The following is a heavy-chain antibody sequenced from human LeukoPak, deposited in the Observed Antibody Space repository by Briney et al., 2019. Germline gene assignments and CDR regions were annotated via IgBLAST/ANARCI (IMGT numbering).Heavy chain of an antibody. CDR3: AKPFGCGFYYFDY. Sequence: GGSLRLSCAASGFTFKSYWMHWVRQAPGKGLVWVSRINTDGSSTIYADSVKGRFTISRDNAKNTLYLQMNTLRAEDTAVYYCAKPFGCGFYYFDYWGQGTLVTVSS. V-gene: IGHV3-74*01. D-gene: IGHD5-12*01. CDR1: GFTFKSYW. J-gene: IGHJ4*02. CDR2: INTDGSST.